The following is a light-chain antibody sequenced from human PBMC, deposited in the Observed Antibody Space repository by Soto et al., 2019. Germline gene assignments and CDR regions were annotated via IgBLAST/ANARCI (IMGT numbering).Light chain of an antibody. CDR1: QSVSSSS. CDR3: QQYGSSPRIT. V-gene: IGKV3-20*01. CDR2: GTS. J-gene: IGKJ5*01. Sequence: SALPLSLPPAAMAPRYCRTSQSVSSSSLAWYQQRPGQAPRLLIYGTSSRATGIPDRFSGSGSGTDFTLTISRLEPEDFAVYYCQQYGSSPRITFGQGTRLE.